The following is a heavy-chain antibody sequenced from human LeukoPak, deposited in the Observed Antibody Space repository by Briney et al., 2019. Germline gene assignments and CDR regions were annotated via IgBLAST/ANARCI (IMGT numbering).Heavy chain of an antibody. CDR2: ISWNSGGI. D-gene: IGHD2-8*01. CDR1: GFTFDDYA. J-gene: IGHJ4*02. V-gene: IGHV3-9*03. Sequence: GGSLRLSCAASGFTFDDYAVHWVRQAPGKGLEWVSGISWNSGGIGYADSVKGRFTISRDNAKNSLYLQMNSLRAEDMALYYCARVDGPDYWGQGTLVTVSS. CDR3: ARVDGPDY.